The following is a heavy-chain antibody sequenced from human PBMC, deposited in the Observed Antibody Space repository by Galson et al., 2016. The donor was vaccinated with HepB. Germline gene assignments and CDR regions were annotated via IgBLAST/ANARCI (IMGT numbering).Heavy chain of an antibody. CDR2: ISAYIAYR. D-gene: IGHD2-21*02. V-gene: IGHV1-18*04. CDR1: GYTFTSYG. CDR3: ARSGDGNWFES. Sequence: SVKVSCKASGYTFTSYGIGWVRQAPGQGLERMGWISAYIAYRDYPQKLQGRVTMTTDPSTSTAYMELSSLRSDDTAVYYCARSGDGNWFESWGQGTLVTVSS. J-gene: IGHJ5*01.